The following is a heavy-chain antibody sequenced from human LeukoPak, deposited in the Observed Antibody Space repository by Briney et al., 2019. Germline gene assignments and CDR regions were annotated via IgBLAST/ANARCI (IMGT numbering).Heavy chain of an antibody. CDR1: GGSFSGYY. D-gene: IGHD3-9*01. J-gene: IGHJ4*02. CDR3: ARGLRYFDWFVASMGGYFDY. Sequence: SETLSLTCAVYGGSFSGYYWSWIRQPPGKGLEWIAEINHSGSTNYNPSLKSRVTISVDTSKNQFSLKLSSVTAADTAAYYCARGLRYFDWFVASMGGYFDYWGQGTLVTVSS. CDR2: INHSGST. V-gene: IGHV4-34*01.